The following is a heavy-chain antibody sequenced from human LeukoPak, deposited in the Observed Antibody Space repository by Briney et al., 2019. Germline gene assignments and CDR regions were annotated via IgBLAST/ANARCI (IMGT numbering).Heavy chain of an antibody. CDR2: FDPEDGET. D-gene: IGHD5-24*01. CDR1: GYTLTELS. V-gene: IGHV1-24*01. Sequence: ASVKVSCKVSGYTLTELSMHWVRQAPGKGLEWMGGFDPEDGETIYAQKFQGRVTMTTDTSTSTAYMELRSLRSDDTAVYYCARNPPPEMATTTLDYWGQGTLVTVSS. CDR3: ARNPPPEMATTTLDY. J-gene: IGHJ4*02.